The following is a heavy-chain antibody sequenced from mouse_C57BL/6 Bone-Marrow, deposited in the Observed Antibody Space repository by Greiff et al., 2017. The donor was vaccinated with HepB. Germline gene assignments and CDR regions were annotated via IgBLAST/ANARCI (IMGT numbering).Heavy chain of an antibody. CDR2: IHPSDSDT. J-gene: IGHJ2*01. D-gene: IGHD3-1*01. Sequence: QVQLQQPGAELVKPGASVKVSCKASGYTFTSYCMHWVKQRPGQGLEWIGRIHPSDSDTNYNQKFKGKATLTVDKSSSTAYMQLSSLTSEDSAVYYCAPKFFNFGDFDYWGQGTTLTVSS. CDR1: GYTFTSYC. CDR3: APKFFNFGDFDY. V-gene: IGHV1-74*01.